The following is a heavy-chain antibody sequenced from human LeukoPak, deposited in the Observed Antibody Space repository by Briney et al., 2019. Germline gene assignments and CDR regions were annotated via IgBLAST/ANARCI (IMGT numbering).Heavy chain of an antibody. Sequence: ASVKVSCKAPGYTFTGYYMHWVRQAPGQGLEWMGWINPNSGGTNYAQKFQGRVTMTRDTSISTAYMELSRLRSDDTAVYYCARITTVRGVMFFLHWGQGTLVTVSS. CDR2: INPNSGGT. CDR3: ARITTVRGVMFFLH. D-gene: IGHD3-10*01. J-gene: IGHJ4*02. CDR1: GYTFTGYY. V-gene: IGHV1-2*02.